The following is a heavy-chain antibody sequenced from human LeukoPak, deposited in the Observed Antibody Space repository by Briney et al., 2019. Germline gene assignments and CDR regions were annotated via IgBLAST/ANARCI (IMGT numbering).Heavy chain of an antibody. J-gene: IGHJ4*02. V-gene: IGHV3-23*01. D-gene: IGHD1-1*01. CDR1: GFTFSNAW. Sequence: GGSLRLSCAASGFTFSNAWMSWVRQAPGKGLEWVSAISGSGGSTYYADSVKGRFTISRDNAKNSLYLQMNSLRAEDTAVYYCARDTNWNDRFDYWGQGTLVTVSS. CDR3: ARDTNWNDRFDY. CDR2: ISGSGGST.